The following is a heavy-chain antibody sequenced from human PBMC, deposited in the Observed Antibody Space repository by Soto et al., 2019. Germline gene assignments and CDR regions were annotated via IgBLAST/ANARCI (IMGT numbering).Heavy chain of an antibody. J-gene: IGHJ4*02. CDR2: IYASGSP. D-gene: IGHD1-26*01. CDR3: ARGVGSSPPRY. Sequence: SETLSLTCTISGGSISVYYWSWVRQPPGHELEWIGYIYASGSPYYNPSLRSRVTISADTSKNQLSLKLTSPTAADTAVYDCARGVGSSPPRYWGRGTLVTVSS. V-gene: IGHV4-59*01. CDR1: GGSISVYY.